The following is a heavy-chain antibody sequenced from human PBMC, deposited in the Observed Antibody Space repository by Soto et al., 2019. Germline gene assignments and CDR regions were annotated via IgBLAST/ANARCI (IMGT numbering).Heavy chain of an antibody. Sequence: SETLSLTCAVSGGSISSGGYSWSWIRQPPGKGLEWIGYIYHSGSTYYNPSLKSRVTISVDRSKNQFSLKLSSVTAADTAVYYCARAVATIPLSFPDYWGQGTLVTVSS. CDR3: ARAVATIPLSFPDY. V-gene: IGHV4-30-2*01. J-gene: IGHJ4*02. D-gene: IGHD5-12*01. CDR1: GGSISSGGYS. CDR2: IYHSGST.